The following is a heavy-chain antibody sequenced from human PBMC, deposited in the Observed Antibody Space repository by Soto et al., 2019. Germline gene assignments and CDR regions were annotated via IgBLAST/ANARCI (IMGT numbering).Heavy chain of an antibody. CDR2: IYYSGST. J-gene: IGHJ5*02. V-gene: IGHV4-59*01. CDR3: AGRITMVRGVIPPFDP. CDR1: GGSISTYY. Sequence: SETLSVPCTVCGGSISTYYWSSIRQPPGKGLEWIGYIYYSGSTNYNPSLKSRVTISVGTSKNQFSLKLSSVTAADTAVYYCAGRITMVRGVIPPFDPWGQETMCTVSS. D-gene: IGHD3-10*01.